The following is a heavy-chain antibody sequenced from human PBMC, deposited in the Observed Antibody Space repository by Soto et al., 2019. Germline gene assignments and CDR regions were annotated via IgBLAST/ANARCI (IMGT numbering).Heavy chain of an antibody. J-gene: IGHJ6*03. CDR1: AFILSTYW. CDR2: IKQDGSET. CDR3: VRGCGRSSCPYYLDV. V-gene: IGHV3-7*01. Sequence: VQLVESGGGLVQPVGSLRLSCAASAFILSTYWMSWVRQALGKGLEWVATIKQDGSETHYVDSVKGRFTISRDNAENSLYLQMNSMRAEDTAVYYCVRGCGRSSCPYYLDVWGKGTTVTVSS. D-gene: IGHD2-2*01.